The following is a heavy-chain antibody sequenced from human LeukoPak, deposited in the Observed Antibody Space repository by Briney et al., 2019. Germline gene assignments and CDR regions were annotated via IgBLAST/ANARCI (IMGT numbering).Heavy chain of an antibody. CDR1: GFTFSSYG. CDR2: IWYDGSNK. J-gene: IGHJ4*02. Sequence: GRSLRLSCAASGFTFSSYGMHWVRQAPGKGLEWAAVIWYDGSNKYYADSVKGRFTISRDNSKNTLYLQMNSLRAEDTAVYYCARSRGVVPAAIYSGYWGQGTLVTVSS. V-gene: IGHV3-33*01. D-gene: IGHD2-2*01. CDR3: ARSRGVVPAAIYSGY.